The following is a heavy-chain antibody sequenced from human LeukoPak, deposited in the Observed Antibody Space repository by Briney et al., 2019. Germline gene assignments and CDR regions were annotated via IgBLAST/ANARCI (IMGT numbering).Heavy chain of an antibody. CDR2: IYYSGST. Sequence: SETLSLTCTVSGGPISSHYWSWIRQPPGKGLEWIGYIYYSGSTNYNPSLKSRVTISVDTYKNQFSLKLSSVTAADTGVYYCARSDYYYYYMDVWGKGTTVTVSS. CDR1: GGPISSHY. CDR3: ARSDYYYYYMDV. J-gene: IGHJ6*03. V-gene: IGHV4-59*11.